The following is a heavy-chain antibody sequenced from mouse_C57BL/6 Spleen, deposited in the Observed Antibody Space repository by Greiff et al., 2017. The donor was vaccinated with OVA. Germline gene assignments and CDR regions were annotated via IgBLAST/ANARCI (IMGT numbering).Heavy chain of an antibody. CDR3: ARGPYGSRPFDY. J-gene: IGHJ2*01. CDR1: GYTFTSYW. V-gene: IGHV1-52*01. D-gene: IGHD1-1*01. Sequence: QVHVKQPGAELVRPGSSVKLSCKASGYTFTSYWMHWVKQRPIQGLEWIGNIDPSDSETHYNQKFKDKATLTVDKSSSTAYMQLSSLTSEDSAVYYCARGPYGSRPFDYWGQGTTLTVSS. CDR2: IDPSDSET.